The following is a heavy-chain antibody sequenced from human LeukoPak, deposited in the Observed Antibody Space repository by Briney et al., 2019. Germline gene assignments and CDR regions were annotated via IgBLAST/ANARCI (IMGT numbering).Heavy chain of an antibody. Sequence: GGSLRLSCAASGFTVSSNYMSWVRQAPGKGLDWVSVIYSGGNTYYAGSVKGRFTISRDNAKNSLYLQMNGLRAEDTAVYYCARDHGSYNFDYWGQGTLVTVSS. CDR2: IYSGGNT. V-gene: IGHV3-53*01. CDR1: GFTVSSNY. D-gene: IGHD1-26*01. J-gene: IGHJ4*02. CDR3: ARDHGSYNFDY.